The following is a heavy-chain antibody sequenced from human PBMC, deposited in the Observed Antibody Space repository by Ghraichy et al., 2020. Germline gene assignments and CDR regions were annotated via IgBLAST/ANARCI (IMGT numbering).Heavy chain of an antibody. J-gene: IGHJ4*02. V-gene: IGHV3-23*01. CDR2: ISGRGGNT. CDR3: AKDLNSDFWSGYSGYFDH. Sequence: GGSLRLSCATSGFTFSTYAISWFRQAPGRGLEWVSGISGRGGNTYYADSVKGRFTISRDNSKNTLYLQMNSLRDDDTAVYYCAKDLNSDFWSGYSGYFDHWGQGILVTVSS. D-gene: IGHD3-3*01. CDR1: GFTFSTYA.